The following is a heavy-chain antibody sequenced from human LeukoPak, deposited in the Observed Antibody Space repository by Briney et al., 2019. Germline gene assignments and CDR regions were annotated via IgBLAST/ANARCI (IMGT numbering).Heavy chain of an antibody. Sequence: GGSLRLSCAASGFTFSSYAMHWVRQAPGKGLEWVAVISYDGSNKYYADSVKGRFTISRDNSKNTLYLQLNSLRAEDTAVYYCAKGTPPLDYFDSWGQGTLVTVSS. CDR3: AKGTPPLDYFDS. J-gene: IGHJ4*02. CDR2: ISYDGSNK. CDR1: GFTFSSYA. V-gene: IGHV3-30-3*01.